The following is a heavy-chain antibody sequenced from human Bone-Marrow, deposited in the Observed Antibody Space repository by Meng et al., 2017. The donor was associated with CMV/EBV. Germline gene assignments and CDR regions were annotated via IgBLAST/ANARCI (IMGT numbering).Heavy chain of an antibody. CDR2: IYYSGST. J-gene: IGHJ6*02. CDR3: ARGLGSDYYYYGMDV. Sequence: SETLSLTCTVSGGSISSYYWSWIRQPPGKGLEWIGYIYYSGSTNYNPSLKSRVTISVDTSKNQFSLKLSSVTAADTAVYYCARGLGSDYYYYGMDVWGQGTTVTVSS. V-gene: IGHV4-59*12. CDR1: GGSISSYY.